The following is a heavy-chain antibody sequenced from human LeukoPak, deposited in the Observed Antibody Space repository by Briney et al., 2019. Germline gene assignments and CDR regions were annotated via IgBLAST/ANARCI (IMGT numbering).Heavy chain of an antibody. CDR3: ARQAGSYAFYYYDY. V-gene: IGHV4-59*08. D-gene: IGHD2-2*01. Sequence: SETLSLTCTVSGGSVNSYYWSWIRQPPGKGLEWIGYIYYSGSTNYNPSLKSRVTISVDTSKNQFSLKLTSVTAADTAVYYCARQAGSYAFYYYDYWGQGTLVTVSS. CDR1: GGSVNSYY. CDR2: IYYSGST. J-gene: IGHJ4*02.